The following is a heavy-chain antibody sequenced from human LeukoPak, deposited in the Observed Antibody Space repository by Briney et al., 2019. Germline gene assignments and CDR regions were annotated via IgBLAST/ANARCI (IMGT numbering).Heavy chain of an antibody. CDR1: GGSVYSGAYY. J-gene: IGHJ6*02. V-gene: IGHV4-31*03. D-gene: IGHD4-11*01. CDR3: ARDDYPYYGMDV. CDR2: IYYSGST. Sequence: SQTLSLTCTVSGGSVYSGAYYWTWIRQHPGKGLEWIGYIYYSGSTYYNPSLESRITISIDTSKNQFSLNLSSVTAADTAVYYCARDDYPYYGMDVWGQGTTVTVSS.